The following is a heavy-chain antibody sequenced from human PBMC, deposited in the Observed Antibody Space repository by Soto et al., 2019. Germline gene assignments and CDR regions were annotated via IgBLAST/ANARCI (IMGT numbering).Heavy chain of an antibody. Sequence: QLQQWGAGLLKPSETLSLTCAVFGGSVNSGNYYWSWIRQPPGKGLEWIGEMSHSGGTHFNPSLKSRVTISVDTSKNQFSLKMSSVTAADTALYYCARVERGTATTVVDAFDIWGPGTMVTVSS. J-gene: IGHJ3*02. V-gene: IGHV4-34*01. CDR3: ARVERGTATTVVDAFDI. CDR2: MSHSGGT. D-gene: IGHD1-1*01. CDR1: GGSVNSGNYY.